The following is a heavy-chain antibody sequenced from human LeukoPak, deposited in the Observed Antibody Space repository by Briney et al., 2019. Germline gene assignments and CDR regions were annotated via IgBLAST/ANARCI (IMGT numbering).Heavy chain of an antibody. CDR2: IYTSGST. J-gene: IGHJ4*02. V-gene: IGHV4-61*02. Sequence: PSQTLSLTCTVSGGSISSGSYYWSWIRQPAGKGLEWIGRIYTSGSTNYNPSLKNRVTISVDTSKNQFSLKLTSVTAADTAVYYCASGYYYRNDYWGQGTLVTVSS. D-gene: IGHD3-22*01. CDR1: GGSISSGSYY. CDR3: ASGYYYRNDY.